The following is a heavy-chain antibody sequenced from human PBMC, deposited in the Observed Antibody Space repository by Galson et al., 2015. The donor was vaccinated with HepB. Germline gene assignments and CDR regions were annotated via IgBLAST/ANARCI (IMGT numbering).Heavy chain of an antibody. CDR1: GFNVDNAW. J-gene: IGHJ4*02. D-gene: IGHD3-3*01. CDR2: IRSKSDGGET. V-gene: IGHV3-15*01. CDR3: TTVATISGVMRDY. Sequence: SLRLSCAVSGFNVDNAWMSWVRQAPGKGLEWVGRIRSKSDGGETKYAAPVKGRFTISREDLTNTLSLQMMSLKIEDTAVYYCTTVATISGVMRDYWGQGTLVTVSS.